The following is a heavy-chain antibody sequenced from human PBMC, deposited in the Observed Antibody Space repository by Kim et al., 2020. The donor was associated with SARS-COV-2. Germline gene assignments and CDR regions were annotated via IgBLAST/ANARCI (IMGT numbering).Heavy chain of an antibody. CDR3: AREGAPHLLNYYYYGMDV. D-gene: IGHD1-26*01. CDR2: ISAYNGNT. V-gene: IGHV1-18*01. Sequence: ASVKVSCKASGYTFTSYGISWVRQAPGQGLEWMGWISAYNGNTNYAQKLQGRVTMTTDTSTCTAYMELRSLRSDDTAVYYCAREGAPHLLNYYYYGMDVWGQGTTVTVSS. CDR1: GYTFTSYG. J-gene: IGHJ6*02.